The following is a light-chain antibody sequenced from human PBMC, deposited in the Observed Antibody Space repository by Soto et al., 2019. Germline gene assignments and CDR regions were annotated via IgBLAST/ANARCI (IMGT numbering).Light chain of an antibody. CDR2: GAS. CDR1: QSVSTN. CDR3: QHYKNWPPWT. Sequence: VMTQTPAILSVSPGERATLSCRASQSVSTNLAWYQQKPGQAPRLLIYGASTRATGIPARFSGSGSGTEFTLTISSLQSEDFAVYYCQHYKNWPPWTFGQGTKVEIK. V-gene: IGKV3-15*01. J-gene: IGKJ1*01.